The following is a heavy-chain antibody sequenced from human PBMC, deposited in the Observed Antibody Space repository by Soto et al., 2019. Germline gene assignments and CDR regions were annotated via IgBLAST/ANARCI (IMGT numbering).Heavy chain of an antibody. Sequence: EVQLLESGGGLVQPGGSLRLSCAASGFTFSSYAMSWVHQAPGKGLEWVSAISGSGGSTYYADSVKGRFTISRDNSKNTLYLQMNSLRAEDTAVYYCAKDGYDSSGYWGPKVDYYYGMDVWGQGTTVTVSS. D-gene: IGHD3-22*01. CDR1: GFTFSSYA. CDR2: ISGSGGST. J-gene: IGHJ6*02. V-gene: IGHV3-23*01. CDR3: AKDGYDSSGYWGPKVDYYYGMDV.